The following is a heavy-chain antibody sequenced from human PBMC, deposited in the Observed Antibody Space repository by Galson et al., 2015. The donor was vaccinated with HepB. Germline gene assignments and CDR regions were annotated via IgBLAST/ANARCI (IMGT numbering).Heavy chain of an antibody. CDR1: GDSVSSNSAA. CDR2: TYYRSRWYN. Sequence: CAISGDSVSSNSAAWNWIRQSPSRGLEWLGRTYYRSRWYNDYAESVRSRISINPDTSRSQFSLQLKSVTPEDTAVYYCASVVGTIYYYGMDVWGQGTTVIVSS. J-gene: IGHJ6*02. CDR3: ASVVGTIYYYGMDV. D-gene: IGHD2-15*01. V-gene: IGHV6-1*01.